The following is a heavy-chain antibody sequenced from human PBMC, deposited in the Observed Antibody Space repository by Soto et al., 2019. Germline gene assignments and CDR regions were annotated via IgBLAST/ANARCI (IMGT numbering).Heavy chain of an antibody. CDR1: GGSISSYY. D-gene: IGHD5-12*01. Sequence: PSETLSLTCTVSGGSISSYYWSWIRQPPGKGLEWIGYIYYSGSTNYNPSLKSRVTISVDTSKNQFSLKLSSVTAADTAVYYCARHSEYSEAFDIWGQGTMVTLSS. CDR2: IYYSGST. CDR3: ARHSEYSEAFDI. V-gene: IGHV4-59*08. J-gene: IGHJ3*02.